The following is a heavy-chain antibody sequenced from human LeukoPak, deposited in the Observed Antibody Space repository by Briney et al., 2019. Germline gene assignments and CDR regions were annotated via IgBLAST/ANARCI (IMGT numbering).Heavy chain of an antibody. V-gene: IGHV1-46*01. CDR2: ISPSGGNT. D-gene: IGHD4-17*01. CDR1: GYTFTSHY. CDR3: ARWTGDSTVTGFGY. Sequence: ASVKVSCKASGYTFTSHYMHWVRQAPGQGLEWMGIISPSGGNTTYAQKFQGRVTMTRNTSISTAYMELSSLRSEDTAVYYCARWTGDSTVTGFGYWGQGTLVTVSS. J-gene: IGHJ4*02.